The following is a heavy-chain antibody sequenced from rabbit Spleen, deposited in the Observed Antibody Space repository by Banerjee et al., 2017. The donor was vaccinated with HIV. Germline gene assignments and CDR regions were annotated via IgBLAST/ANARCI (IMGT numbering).Heavy chain of an antibody. CDR2: IYVGDGST. CDR1: GFTLSSSYW. Sequence: QSLEESGGDLVKPGASLTLTCTASGFTLSSSYWMCWVRQAPGKGPEWIGCIYVGDGSTYYASWAKGRFTISKTSSTTVTLQMTTLTAADTATYFCARSGYVGWGGDGDLTGNKLWGPGTLVTVS. CDR3: ARSGYVGWGGDGDLTGNKL. J-gene: IGHJ4*01. D-gene: IGHD4-1*01. V-gene: IGHV1S40*01.